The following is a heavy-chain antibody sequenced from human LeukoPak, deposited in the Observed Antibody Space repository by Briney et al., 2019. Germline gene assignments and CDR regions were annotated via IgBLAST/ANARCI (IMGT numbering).Heavy chain of an antibody. J-gene: IGHJ3*02. V-gene: IGHV4-59*12. CDR3: AKSNGFGLIDI. D-gene: IGHD2-8*01. Sequence: SETLSLTCSVSDDSITMYYWTWIRQPPGKGLEWIGYVDHTGSTNFNPSLNGRVSISRDTSKNLFSLRLRSVTAADTAVYYCAKSNGFGLIDIGGKGTMVTVSS. CDR2: VDHTGST. CDR1: DDSITMYY.